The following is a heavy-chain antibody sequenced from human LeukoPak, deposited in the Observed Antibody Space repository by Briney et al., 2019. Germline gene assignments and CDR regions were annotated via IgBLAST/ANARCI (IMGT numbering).Heavy chain of an antibody. Sequence: GGSLRLSCAASGVTFSSYWMHWVRQAAGKGLEWVSYISSSSSTIYYADSVKGRFTISRDNAKNSLYLQMNSLRAEDTAVYYCARDSFTMIVYWGQGTLVTVSS. CDR1: GVTFSSYW. V-gene: IGHV3-48*01. D-gene: IGHD3-22*01. CDR3: ARDSFTMIVY. J-gene: IGHJ4*02. CDR2: ISSSSSTI.